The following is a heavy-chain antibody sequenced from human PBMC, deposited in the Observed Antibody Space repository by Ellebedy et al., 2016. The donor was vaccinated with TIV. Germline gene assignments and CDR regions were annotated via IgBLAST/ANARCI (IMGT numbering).Heavy chain of an antibody. D-gene: IGHD2-2*01. CDR3: ARGFSTAGLSFDY. Sequence: PGGSLRLSCAASGFTFSNHAMHWVRQAPGKGLEWVAVTSYDGSTKYYADSVKGRFTISRDNSKNTLFLQMNSLRAEDTAVYYCARGFSTAGLSFDYWGQGTLVTVSS. CDR2: TSYDGSTK. CDR1: GFTFSNHA. V-gene: IGHV3-30-3*01. J-gene: IGHJ4*02.